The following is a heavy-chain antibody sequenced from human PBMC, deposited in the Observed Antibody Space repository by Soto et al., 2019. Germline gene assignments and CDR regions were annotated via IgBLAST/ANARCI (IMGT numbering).Heavy chain of an antibody. Sequence: ESGGGVVQPGRSLRLSCVASGFTFSTYAMHWVRQAPGKGLEWVAVIYYDGSNKYYTDSVKGRFSISRDNSKNTLYLQMNSLRAEDTAVYYCARAYCNNGVCYYYFDHWGQGTLVTVSS. CDR2: IYYDGSNK. D-gene: IGHD2-8*01. CDR3: ARAYCNNGVCYYYFDH. J-gene: IGHJ4*02. V-gene: IGHV3-33*01. CDR1: GFTFSTYA.